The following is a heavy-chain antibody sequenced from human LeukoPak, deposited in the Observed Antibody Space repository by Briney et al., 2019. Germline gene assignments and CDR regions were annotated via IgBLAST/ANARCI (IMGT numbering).Heavy chain of an antibody. CDR3: ATSVDIVVVPAAARGYYYGMDV. CDR2: IIPIFGTA. V-gene: IGHV1-69*01. Sequence: ASVKVSCKASGGTFGSYAISWVRQAPGQGLEWMGGIIPIFGTANYAQKFQGRVTITADESTSTAYMELSSLRSEDTAVYYCATSVDIVVVPAAARGYYYGMDVWGQGTTVTVSS. J-gene: IGHJ6*02. D-gene: IGHD2-2*01. CDR1: GGTFGSYA.